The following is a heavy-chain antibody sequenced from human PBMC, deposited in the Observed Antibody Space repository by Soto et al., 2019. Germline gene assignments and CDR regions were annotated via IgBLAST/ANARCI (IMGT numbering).Heavy chain of an antibody. Sequence: EVQLLESGGDLVRPGGSLRLSCAASGFTFSDATMSWVRQAPGKGLDWISRIRGNGAGTAYADSVKGRFTISRDNSKNMLYLQMNSLRVEDTAVYFCAKGHSVGVTAPEYWVQGTLVTVSS. CDR3: AKGHSVGVTAPEY. V-gene: IGHV3-23*01. CDR1: GFTFSDAT. D-gene: IGHD2-21*02. CDR2: IRGNGAGT. J-gene: IGHJ4*02.